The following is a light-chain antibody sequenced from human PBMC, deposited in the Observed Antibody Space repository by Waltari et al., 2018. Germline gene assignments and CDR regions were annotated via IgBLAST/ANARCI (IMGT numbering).Light chain of an antibody. CDR2: QVS. V-gene: IGKV2-30*02. CDR3: VQGTHWPPWT. J-gene: IGKJ1*01. CDR1: RSLVHNDGNTY. Sequence: DVVLTQSPLSLAVTPGQPASISCRSSRSLVHNDGNTYLNWLQQRPGQPPRRLIYQVSKRDSGVPDRFSGGGAGTAFILKISRVEAEHVGIYYCVQGTHWPPWTFGQGTKVEIK.